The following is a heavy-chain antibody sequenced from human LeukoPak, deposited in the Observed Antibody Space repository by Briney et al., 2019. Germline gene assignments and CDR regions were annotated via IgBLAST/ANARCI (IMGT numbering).Heavy chain of an antibody. V-gene: IGHV1-69*13. J-gene: IGHJ4*02. CDR2: IIPIFGTA. CDR1: GGTFSSYA. CDR3: ATTSTIVAREAIY. D-gene: IGHD4-11*01. Sequence: ASVKVSCKASGGTFSSYAISWVRQAPGQGLEWMGGIIPIFGTASYAQKFQGRVTITADESTSTAYMELSSLRSEDTAVYYCATTSTIVAREAIYWGQGTLVTVSS.